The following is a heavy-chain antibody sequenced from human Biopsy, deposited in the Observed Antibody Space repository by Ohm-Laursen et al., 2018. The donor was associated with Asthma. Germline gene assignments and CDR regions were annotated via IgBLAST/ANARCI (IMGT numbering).Heavy chain of an antibody. V-gene: IGHV3-53*01. CDR1: GFAVSRDH. D-gene: IGHD3-10*01. Sequence: SLRPSCAASGFAVSRDHMFWVRQAPGKGLEWVSVIYSGGTSHTADSVRGRFTISRDYSKNTLYLQMHSLRAEDTAVYYCAKDERLYYGSDSKYMQPVPLGDWGQGTLVIVSA. J-gene: IGHJ4*02. CDR2: IYSGGTS. CDR3: AKDERLYYGSDSKYMQPVPLGD.